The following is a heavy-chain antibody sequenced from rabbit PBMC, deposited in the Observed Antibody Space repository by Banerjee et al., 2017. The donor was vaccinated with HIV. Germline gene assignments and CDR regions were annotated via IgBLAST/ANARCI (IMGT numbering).Heavy chain of an antibody. D-gene: IGHD6-1*01. Sequence: QEQLEESGGDLAKPGGSLTLTCTASGFFFSIGYVMRWVRQAPGKGLEWIACMNTISADTVYATWAKGRFTISKASWTTVTLQMTSLTGADTASYFCARGAADVGYGFGLWGQGTLVTVS. CDR2: MNTISADT. CDR3: ARGAADVGYGFGL. J-gene: IGHJ4*01. CDR1: GFFFSIGYV. V-gene: IGHV1S45*01.